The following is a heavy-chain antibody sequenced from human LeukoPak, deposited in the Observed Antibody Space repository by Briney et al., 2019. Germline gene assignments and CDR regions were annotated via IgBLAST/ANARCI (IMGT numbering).Heavy chain of an antibody. CDR1: GYTFTSYD. V-gene: IGHV1-69*05. CDR3: ARKLGGTTMAQYYYMDV. Sequence: GASVKVSCKASGYTFTSYDINWVRQAPGQGLEWMGGIIPIFGTANYAQKFQGRVTITTDESTSTAYMELSSLRSEDTAVYYCARKLGGTTMAQYYYMDVWGKGTTVTVSS. D-gene: IGHD3-16*01. J-gene: IGHJ6*03. CDR2: IIPIFGTA.